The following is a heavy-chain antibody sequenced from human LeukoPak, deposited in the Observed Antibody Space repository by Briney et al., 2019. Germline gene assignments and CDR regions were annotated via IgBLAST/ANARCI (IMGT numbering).Heavy chain of an antibody. CDR1: GDSMRTSY. Sequence: SETLSLTCTVFGDSMRTSYWSWIRQPAGKGLEWLGRIYANGNTHYNPSLKSRVVMSIDTSKNNFSLRLSLVTAADTAIYFCASSPDTGGYTRGFDSWGQGTLVTVSS. J-gene: IGHJ4*02. CDR2: IYANGNT. CDR3: ASSPDTGGYTRGFDS. V-gene: IGHV4-4*07. D-gene: IGHD1-26*01.